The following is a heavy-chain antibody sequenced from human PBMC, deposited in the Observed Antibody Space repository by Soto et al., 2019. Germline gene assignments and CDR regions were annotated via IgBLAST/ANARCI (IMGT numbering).Heavy chain of an antibody. CDR3: ARGANGISLYYFDY. V-gene: IGHV4-59*01. CDR1: GGSISSYY. Sequence: SETLSLTCTVSGGSISSYYWSWIRQPPGKGLEWIGYIYYSGSTNYNPSLKSRVTISVDTSKNQFSLKPSSVTAADTAVYYCARGANGISLYYFDYWGQGTLVTVSS. CDR2: IYYSGST. J-gene: IGHJ4*02. D-gene: IGHD2-8*01.